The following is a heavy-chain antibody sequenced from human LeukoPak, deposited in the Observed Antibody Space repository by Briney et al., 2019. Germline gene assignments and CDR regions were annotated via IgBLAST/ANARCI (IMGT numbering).Heavy chain of an antibody. CDR1: GGSISSSTYY. V-gene: IGHV4-39*01. J-gene: IGHJ4*02. CDR3: ARHVPSNWGSFDY. Sequence: PSETLSLTCTVSGGSISSSTYYWGWIRQPPGKGLEWIGSVFYIGSTYYYPSLKSRVTTSVDTSKNQFSLKLSSVTASDTAVYYCARHVPSNWGSFDYWGQGTLVTVSS. D-gene: IGHD7-27*01. CDR2: VFYIGST.